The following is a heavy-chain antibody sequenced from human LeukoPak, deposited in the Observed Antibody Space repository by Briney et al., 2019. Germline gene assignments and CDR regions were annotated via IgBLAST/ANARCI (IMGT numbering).Heavy chain of an antibody. D-gene: IGHD5-24*01. J-gene: IGHJ4*02. Sequence: SVTVSFKASGGTFSSYAISWVRQAPGQGLEWMGRIIPILGIANYAQKFQGRVTITADKSTSTAYMELSSLRSEDTAVYYCARETIVEIGFDYWGQGTLVTVSS. CDR1: GGTFSSYA. CDR2: IIPILGIA. CDR3: ARETIVEIGFDY. V-gene: IGHV1-69*04.